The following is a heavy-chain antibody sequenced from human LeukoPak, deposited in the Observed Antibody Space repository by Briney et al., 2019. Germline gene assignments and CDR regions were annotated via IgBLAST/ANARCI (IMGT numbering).Heavy chain of an antibody. CDR1: GYAFTGYK. J-gene: IGHJ4*02. CDR3: ARGHNYGYEY. CDR2: ISPNTGDT. D-gene: IGHD5-18*01. Sequence: ASVKVSCKASGYAFTGYKMHWVRQAPGQGLEWMGRISPNTGDTDYAQKFQGRVTMTRDTSISTVYMELSSLRSDDTAVYYCARGHNYGYEYWGQGTLVTVSP. V-gene: IGHV1-2*06.